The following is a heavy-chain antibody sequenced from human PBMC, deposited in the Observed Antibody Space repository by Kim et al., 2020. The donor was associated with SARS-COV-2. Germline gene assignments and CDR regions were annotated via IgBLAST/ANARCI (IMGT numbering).Heavy chain of an antibody. CDR2: INPNSGGT. V-gene: IGHV1-2*02. CDR1: GYTFTGYY. J-gene: IGHJ6*02. CDR3: ARDISGVVLNTYYYYGMDV. D-gene: IGHD3-3*01. Sequence: ASVKVSCKASGYTFTGYYMHWVRQAPGQGLEWMGWINPNSGGTNYAQKFQGRVTMTRDTSISTAYMELSRLKSDDTAVYYCARDISGVVLNTYYYYGMDVWGQGTTVTVSS.